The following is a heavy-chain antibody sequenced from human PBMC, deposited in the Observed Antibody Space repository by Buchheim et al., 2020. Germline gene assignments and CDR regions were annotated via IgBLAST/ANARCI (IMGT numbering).Heavy chain of an antibody. J-gene: IGHJ6*02. CDR2: IWSDGSIK. Sequence: QVQLVEYGGGVVQPGRSLRLSCEASGLMFSAYGMHWVRQAPGKGLEWVAVIWSDGSIKYYADSVKGRFTISRDNSKNMVYLQMNSLRVEDTAVYYCAKNNYDFWSGYPNYYGMDVWGQGTT. CDR1: GLMFSAYG. D-gene: IGHD3-3*01. CDR3: AKNNYDFWSGYPNYYGMDV. V-gene: IGHV3-33*06.